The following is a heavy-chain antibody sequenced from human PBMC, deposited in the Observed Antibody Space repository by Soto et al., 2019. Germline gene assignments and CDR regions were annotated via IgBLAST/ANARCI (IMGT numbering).Heavy chain of an antibody. V-gene: IGHV1-2*04. CDR3: ARVGRYCSGGSCRRGAFDI. J-gene: IGHJ3*02. Sequence: ASVKVSCKASGYTFTGYYMHWVRQAPGQGLEWMGWINPNSGGTNYAQKFQGWVTMTRDTSVSTAYMELRSLRSDDTAVYYCARVGRYCSGGSCRRGAFDIWGQGTMVTVSS. D-gene: IGHD2-15*01. CDR2: INPNSGGT. CDR1: GYTFTGYY.